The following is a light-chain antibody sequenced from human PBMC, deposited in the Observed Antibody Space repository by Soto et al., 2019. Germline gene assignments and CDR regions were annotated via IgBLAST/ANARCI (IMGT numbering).Light chain of an antibody. CDR3: SSYTGGSTLV. CDR2: DVS. V-gene: IGLV2-14*01. Sequence: QSALTQPASVSGSPGQSITISCTGTSSDVGGYNYVSWYQQHPGKAPRLMIYDVSNRPSGVSNRSSGSKSGNTASLTISGLQAEDEADYYCSSYTGGSTLVFDGGTKLTVL. CDR1: SSDVGGYNY. J-gene: IGLJ2*01.